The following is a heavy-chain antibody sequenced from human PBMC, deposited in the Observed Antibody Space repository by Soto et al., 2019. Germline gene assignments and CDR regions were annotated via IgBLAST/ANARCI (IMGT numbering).Heavy chain of an antibody. J-gene: IGHJ6*02. D-gene: IGHD3-3*01. CDR3: ASVNLRFSYGIDV. Sequence: EVQLVESGGVLVQPGGSLRLSCAASGSTFSSSEMHWVRQAPGKGLEWISYISKSSSVIYYADSVKGRFTISRDNAKKLLYLQMNSLRAEDTAVYFCASVNLRFSYGIDVWCQGTTVTVSS. CDR1: GSTFSSSE. CDR2: ISKSSSVI. V-gene: IGHV3-48*03.